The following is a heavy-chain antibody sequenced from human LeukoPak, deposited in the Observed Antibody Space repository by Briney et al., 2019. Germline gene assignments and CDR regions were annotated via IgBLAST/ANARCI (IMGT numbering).Heavy chain of an antibody. J-gene: IGHJ3*02. V-gene: IGHV4-30-2*01. CDR2: IYHSGST. D-gene: IGHD6-19*01. Sequence: NPSQTLSLTCAVSGGSISSGGYSWSWIRQPPGKGLEWIGYIYHSGSTYYNPSLKSRVTISVDRSKNQFSLKLSSVTAADTAVYYCARGQVGSGWYSSAFDIWGQGTMVTVSS. CDR1: GGSISSGGYS. CDR3: ARGQVGSGWYSSAFDI.